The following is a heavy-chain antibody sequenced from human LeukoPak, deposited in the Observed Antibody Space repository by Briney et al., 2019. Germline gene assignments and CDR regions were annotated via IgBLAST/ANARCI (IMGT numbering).Heavy chain of an antibody. V-gene: IGHV3-74*01. CDR3: ARSYYYDSSGYAFGI. J-gene: IGHJ3*02. CDR2: INSDGSST. D-gene: IGHD3-22*01. CDR1: GFTFSSYW. Sequence: GGSLRLSCAASGFTFSSYWMHWVRQAPGKGLVWVSRINSDGSSTSYADSVKGRFTISRDNAKNTLYLQMNSLRAEDTAVYYCARSYYYDSSGYAFGIWGQGTMVTVSS.